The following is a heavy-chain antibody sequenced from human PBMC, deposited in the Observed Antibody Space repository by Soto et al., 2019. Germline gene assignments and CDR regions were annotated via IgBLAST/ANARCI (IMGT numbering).Heavy chain of an antibody. CDR3: ASPNYYYYYYGMDV. CDR2: IIPIFGTA. V-gene: IGHV1-69*13. Sequence: SVKVSCKASGGTFSSYAISWVRQAPGQGLEWMGGIIPIFGTANYAQKFQGRVTITADESTSTAYMELSSLRSEDTAVYYCASPNYYYYYYGMDVWGQGTTVTVSS. CDR1: GGTFSSYA. J-gene: IGHJ6*02.